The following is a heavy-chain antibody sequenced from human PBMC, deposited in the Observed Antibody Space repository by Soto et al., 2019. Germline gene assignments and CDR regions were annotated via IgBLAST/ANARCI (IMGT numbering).Heavy chain of an antibody. Sequence: EVQLVESGGGLVQPGGSLRLSCAASGFTFSSYSMNWVRQAPGKGLEWVSYISSSSSTIYYADSVKGRFTISRDNAKNSLYLQMNSLRAEDTAVYYCARDQWLVWVVSKAFDIWGQGTMVTVSS. J-gene: IGHJ3*02. D-gene: IGHD6-19*01. CDR3: ARDQWLVWVVSKAFDI. V-gene: IGHV3-48*01. CDR1: GFTFSSYS. CDR2: ISSSSSTI.